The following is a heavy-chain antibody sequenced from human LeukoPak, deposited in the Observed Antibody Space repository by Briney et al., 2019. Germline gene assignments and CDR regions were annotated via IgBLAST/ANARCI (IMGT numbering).Heavy chain of an antibody. D-gene: IGHD3-10*01. J-gene: IGHJ4*02. Sequence: GGSLRLSCAVSGITLSNYGMSWVLQAPGKGLEWVAGISGSGGETNYADSVKGRFTISRDKPKNTLYLQMSSLRVEDTAVYFCAKRGVVIRVFLVGFHKEAYYFDSWGQGALVTVSS. CDR2: ISGSGGET. CDR1: GITLSNYG. V-gene: IGHV3-23*01. CDR3: AKRGVVIRVFLVGFHKEAYYFDS.